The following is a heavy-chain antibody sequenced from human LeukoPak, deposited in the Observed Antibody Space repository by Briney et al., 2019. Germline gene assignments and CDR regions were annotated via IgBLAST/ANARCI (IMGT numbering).Heavy chain of an antibody. D-gene: IGHD3-10*01. V-gene: IGHV4-4*09. Sequence: SETLSLTCSVSGGSVSSYYWSWIRQPPGKGLEWVGHIYVSGNTNYNPSLKSRVSMSGDTSKNQLSLRLTSVTAADTAVYYCARLVDYYSSEGLLYYMDVWGEGTTVTVSS. CDR3: ARLVDYYSSEGLLYYMDV. J-gene: IGHJ6*03. CDR1: GGSVSSYY. CDR2: IYVSGNT.